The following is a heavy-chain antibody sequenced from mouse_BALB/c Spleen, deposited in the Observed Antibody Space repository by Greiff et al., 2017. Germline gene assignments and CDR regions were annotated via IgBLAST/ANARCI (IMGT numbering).Heavy chain of an antibody. J-gene: IGHJ4*01. CDR1: GFTFTDYY. V-gene: IGHV7-3*02. CDR3: ARDWGDY. CDR2: IRNKANGYTT. Sequence: EVMLVESGGGLVQPGGSLRLSCATSGFTFTDYYMSWVRQPPGKALEWLGFIRNKANGYTTEYSASVKGRFTISRDNSQSILYLQMNTLRAEDSATYYCARDWGDYWGQGTSVTVSS.